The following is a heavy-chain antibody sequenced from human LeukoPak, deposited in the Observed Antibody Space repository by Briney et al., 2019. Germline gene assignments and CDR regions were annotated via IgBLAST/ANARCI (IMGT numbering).Heavy chain of an antibody. CDR1: GXTFXSYA. CDR3: ATESFDILTGYSDRNLNWFDP. J-gene: IGHJ5*02. Sequence: VXVSXXXXGXTFXSYAISWVRQAPXQXREWMGGIIPIFGTANYAQKFQGRVTITGDESTSKAYREGRRLRSEDTAVYYCATESFDILTGYSDRNLNWFDPWGQGTLVTVSS. D-gene: IGHD3-9*01. CDR2: IIPIFGTA. V-gene: IGHV1-69*01.